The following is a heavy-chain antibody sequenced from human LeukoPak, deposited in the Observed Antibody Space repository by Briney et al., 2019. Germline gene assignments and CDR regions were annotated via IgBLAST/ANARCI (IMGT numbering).Heavy chain of an antibody. CDR2: ISAYNGNT. CDR3: ARGMVRGVNPLGGMDV. D-gene: IGHD3-10*01. CDR1: GYTFTSYG. Sequence: GASVKVSCKASGYTFTSYGISWVQQAPGQGLEWMGWISAYNGNTNYAQKLQGRVTMTTDTSTSTAYMELRSLRSDDTAVYYCARGMVRGVNPLGGMDVWGQGTTVTVSS. J-gene: IGHJ6*02. V-gene: IGHV1-18*01.